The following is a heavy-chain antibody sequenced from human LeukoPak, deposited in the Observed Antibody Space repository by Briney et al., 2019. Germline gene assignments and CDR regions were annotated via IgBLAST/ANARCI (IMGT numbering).Heavy chain of an antibody. V-gene: IGHV3-23*01. CDR2: INGCGTNT. CDR3: AKERSWYFDL. Sequence: GGSLRLSCAASGFIFDSYAMSWVRQAPGKGLQWVSTINGCGTNTYYADSVKGRFTISRDNSKNTVHLQMNSLRAEDTAVYYCAKERSWYFDLWGRGTLVTVSS. CDR1: GFIFDSYA. J-gene: IGHJ2*01.